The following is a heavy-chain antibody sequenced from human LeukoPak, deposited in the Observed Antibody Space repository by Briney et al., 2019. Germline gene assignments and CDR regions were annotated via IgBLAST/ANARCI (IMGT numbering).Heavy chain of an antibody. CDR1: VVSFSGYY. CDR2: INHSGST. V-gene: IGHV4-34*01. CDR3: ARQREGYFDL. Sequence: PSETLSLTCAVYVVSFSGYYWSWIRQTPGKGLEWIGEINHSGSTSYNPSLKSRVTVSVLTSKNQFSLKLGSVNAADTAVYYCARQREGYFDLWGRGTVVTVSS. J-gene: IGHJ2*01.